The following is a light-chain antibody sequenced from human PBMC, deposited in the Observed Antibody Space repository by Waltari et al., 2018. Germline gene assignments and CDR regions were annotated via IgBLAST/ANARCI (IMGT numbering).Light chain of an antibody. CDR2: AAS. CDR3: QQAHTFPFT. V-gene: IGKV1-12*02. Sequence: DIQMTQSPSAVSASVGDRVTITCRASQGVSTSLAWYQQKPGKAPNLLVYAASTLQNGVPSRFSGGGSGSEFTLISSCLQPEDFATYDCQQAHTFPFTSGPGTKVDLK. J-gene: IGKJ3*01. CDR1: QGVSTS.